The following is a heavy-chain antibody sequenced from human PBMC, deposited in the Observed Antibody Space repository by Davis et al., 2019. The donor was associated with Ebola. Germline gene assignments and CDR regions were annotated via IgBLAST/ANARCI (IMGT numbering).Heavy chain of an antibody. D-gene: IGHD3-3*01. CDR3: ARAHIRTIFGVVIIDWFDP. CDR2: INPSGGST. Sequence: AASVKVSCKASGYTFTSYYMHWVRQAPGQGLEWMGIINPSGGSTSYAQKFQGRVTMTRDTSTSTVYMELRSLRSDDTAVYYCARAHIRTIFGVVIIDWFDPWGQGTLVTVSS. CDR1: GYTFTSYY. V-gene: IGHV1-46*01. J-gene: IGHJ5*02.